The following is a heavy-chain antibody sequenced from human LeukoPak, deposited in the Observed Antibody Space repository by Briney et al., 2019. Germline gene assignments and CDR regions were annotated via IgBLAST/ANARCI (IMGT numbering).Heavy chain of an antibody. D-gene: IGHD1-26*01. CDR2: ISSSGSTI. J-gene: IGHJ4*02. CDR1: GFTFSDYY. V-gene: IGHV3-11*01. Sequence: GGSLRLSCAASGFTFSDYYMSWIRQAPGKGLEWVSYISSSGSTIYYADSVKGRFTISRDNSKNTLYLQMNSLRAEDTAVYYCAKEEVGAPPFDYWGQGTLVTVSS. CDR3: AKEEVGAPPFDY.